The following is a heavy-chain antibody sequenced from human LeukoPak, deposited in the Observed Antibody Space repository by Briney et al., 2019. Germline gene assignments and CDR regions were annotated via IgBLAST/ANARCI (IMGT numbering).Heavy chain of an antibody. J-gene: IGHJ5*02. D-gene: IGHD1-7*01. CDR3: ARDNYAGANWFDP. CDR2: IMPIFGTA. Sequence: SVKVSCKASGGTFSSYAISWVRQAPGQGLEWMGGIMPIFGTANYAQKFQGRVTITTDESTSTAYMELSSLRSEDTAVYYCARDNYAGANWFDPWGQGTLVTVSS. CDR1: GGTFSSYA. V-gene: IGHV1-69*05.